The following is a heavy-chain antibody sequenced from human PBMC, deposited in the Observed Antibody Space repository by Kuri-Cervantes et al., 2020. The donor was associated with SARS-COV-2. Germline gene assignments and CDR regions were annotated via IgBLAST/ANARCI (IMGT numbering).Heavy chain of an antibody. Sequence: SVKVSCKASGGTFSSYAISWVRQAPGQGLEWMGGIIPIFGTANYAQKFQGRVTITADKSTSTAYMELSSLRSGDTAVYYCARGGEMATITPTFDYWGQGTLVTVSS. D-gene: IGHD5-24*01. CDR3: ARGGEMATITPTFDY. CDR2: IIPIFGTA. CDR1: GGTFSSYA. V-gene: IGHV1-69*06. J-gene: IGHJ4*02.